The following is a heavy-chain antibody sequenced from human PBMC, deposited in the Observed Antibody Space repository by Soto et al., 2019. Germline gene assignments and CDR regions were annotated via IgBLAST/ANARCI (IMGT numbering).Heavy chain of an antibody. CDR1: GYSFTSYW. D-gene: IGHD3-22*01. CDR3: ARPQEPDNDYDSSSSNMDV. CDR2: IDPSDSYT. V-gene: IGHV5-10-1*01. J-gene: IGHJ6*02. Sequence: PGESLKISCKGSGYSFTSYWISWVRQMPGKGLEWMGRIDPSDSYTNYSPSFQGHVTISADKSISTAYLQWSSLKASDTAMYYCARPQEPDNDYDSSSSNMDVWGQGTTVTVSS.